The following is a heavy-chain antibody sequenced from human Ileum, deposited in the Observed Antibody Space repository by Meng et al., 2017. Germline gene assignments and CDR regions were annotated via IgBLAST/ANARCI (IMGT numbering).Heavy chain of an antibody. CDR3: ARERRHYYGSGSFDY. D-gene: IGHD3-10*01. CDR2: IYQVGST. Sequence: HLQLQESGSGLVTASQNLSLTCTVSGGSISSSAYSWTWIRQPPGKGLEWIGYIYQVGSTNYNPSLKSRVTIFVDTSKNQFSLKLTSVTAADTAVYYCARERRHYYGSGSFDYWGQGILVTVSS. V-gene: IGHV4-30-2*01. J-gene: IGHJ4*02. CDR1: GGSISSSAYS.